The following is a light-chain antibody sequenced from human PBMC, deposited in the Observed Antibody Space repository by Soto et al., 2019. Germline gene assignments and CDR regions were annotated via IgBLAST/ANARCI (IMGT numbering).Light chain of an antibody. Sequence: EIVMTQSPATLSVSPGERATISCRASQSVSSNIAWYQQKPGQAPRLLIYGASTRATGISARFGGSGSGTEFTLTISSLQSEDFAVYYCQQYNNWPLTFGGGTKVEIK. V-gene: IGKV3-15*01. CDR2: GAS. CDR3: QQYNNWPLT. J-gene: IGKJ4*01. CDR1: QSVSSN.